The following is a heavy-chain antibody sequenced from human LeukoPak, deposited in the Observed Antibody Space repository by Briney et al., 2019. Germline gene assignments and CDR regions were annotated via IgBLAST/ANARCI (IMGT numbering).Heavy chain of an antibody. CDR1: GDSVSSNSAA. Sequence: SQTLSLTCAISGDSVSSNSAAWNWIRQSPSRGLEWLGSTYYRSKWYNDYAVFVKSLITINPDTSKNPFSLQLNSVTPEHTDVYYCARHIYYFDSWGQGTLATVSS. CDR2: TYYRSKWYN. V-gene: IGHV6-1*01. D-gene: IGHD2-21*01. J-gene: IGHJ4*02. CDR3: ARHIYYFDS.